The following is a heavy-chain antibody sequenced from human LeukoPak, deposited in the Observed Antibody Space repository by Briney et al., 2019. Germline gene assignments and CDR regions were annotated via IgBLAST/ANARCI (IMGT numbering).Heavy chain of an antibody. CDR2: ISSSSSTI. D-gene: IGHD2-2*01. CDR1: GFTFSSYS. CDR3: ARGVVPDEFDY. J-gene: IGHJ4*02. Sequence: GGSLRLSCAASGFTFSSYSMNWVRQAPGKGLEWVSFISSSSSTIYYADSVKGRFTISRDNAKNSLYLQMNSLRAEDTAVYYCARGVVPDEFDYWGQGTLVTVSS. V-gene: IGHV3-48*04.